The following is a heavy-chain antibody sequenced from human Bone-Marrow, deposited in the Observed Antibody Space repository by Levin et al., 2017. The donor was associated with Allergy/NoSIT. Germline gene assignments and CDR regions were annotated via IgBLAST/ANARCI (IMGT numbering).Heavy chain of an antibody. V-gene: IGHV1-69*13. CDR1: GGPFSSYA. Sequence: GASVKVSCKTSGGPFSSYAISWVRAAPGQGLEWMGGIMSISGAAKYAQKFQGRVTISADESTSTAYLELRSLRSEDTAVYYCARAFAVGAGDYTGYGMDVWGQGTTVTVSS. J-gene: IGHJ6*02. CDR2: IMSISGAA. D-gene: IGHD2-2*02. CDR3: ARAFAVGAGDYTGYGMDV.